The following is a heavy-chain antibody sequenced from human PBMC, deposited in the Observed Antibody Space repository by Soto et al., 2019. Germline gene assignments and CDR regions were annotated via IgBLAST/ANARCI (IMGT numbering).Heavy chain of an antibody. CDR1: GFTFSSYW. CDR2: IHFDGSTT. V-gene: IGHV3-74*01. D-gene: IGHD6-19*01. CDR3: ARDAYISGYYQFDY. Sequence: PGGSLILSCAASGFTFSSYWMHWVRHVTGKGLVWVSRIHFDGSTTHYADSVKGRFTISRDNAKNTLSLQMNSLRAEDTAVYYCARDAYISGYYQFDYWGQGTLVTVSS. J-gene: IGHJ4*02.